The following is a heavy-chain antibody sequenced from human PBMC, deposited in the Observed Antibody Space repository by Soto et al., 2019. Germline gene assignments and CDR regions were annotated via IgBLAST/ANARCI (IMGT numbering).Heavy chain of an antibody. J-gene: IGHJ3*01. CDR2: ISYSGIT. CDR3: ARDLLVVVTGRGAFAV. Sequence: QVRLQESGQGLVRPSQTLSLICTVSGGSIRNDNFYWSFLRQRPGTGLEWLGYISYSGITFYNPSLERRLFSSADPSNSPCALNLRSGSAAATAMYYCARDLLVVVTGRGAFAVWGPATLVTVSS. D-gene: IGHD6-19*01. CDR1: GGSIRNDNFY. V-gene: IGHV4-31*03.